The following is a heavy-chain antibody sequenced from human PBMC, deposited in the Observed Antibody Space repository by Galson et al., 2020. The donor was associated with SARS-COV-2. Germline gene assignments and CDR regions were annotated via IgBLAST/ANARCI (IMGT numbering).Heavy chain of an antibody. D-gene: IGHD3-9*01. CDR2: IYWDADK. CDR1: GFSLSTSGVG. J-gene: IGHJ3*02. Sequence: SGPTLVKPTQTLTLTCTFSGFSLSTSGVGVGWIRQPPGKALEWLALIYWDADKRYSPSLKSRLTITKDTSKNQVVLTMTNMDPVDTATYYCASGVRDILTWAYYLAFDIWGKGTMVTVSS. CDR3: ASGVRDILTWAYYLAFDI. V-gene: IGHV2-5*02.